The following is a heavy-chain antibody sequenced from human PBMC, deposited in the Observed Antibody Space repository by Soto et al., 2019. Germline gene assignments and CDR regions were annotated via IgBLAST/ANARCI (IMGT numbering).Heavy chain of an antibody. CDR1: GFTFSSYS. CDR2: ISSSSSTI. CDR3: ARDRGGFWSGHNWFDP. Sequence: EVQLVESGGGLVQPGGSLRLSCAASGFTFSSYSMNWVRQAPGKGLEWVSYISSSSSTIYYADSVKGRFTISRDNAKSSLYLQMNSLRDEDTAVYYCARDRGGFWSGHNWFDPWGQGTLVTVSS. D-gene: IGHD3-3*01. V-gene: IGHV3-48*02. J-gene: IGHJ5*02.